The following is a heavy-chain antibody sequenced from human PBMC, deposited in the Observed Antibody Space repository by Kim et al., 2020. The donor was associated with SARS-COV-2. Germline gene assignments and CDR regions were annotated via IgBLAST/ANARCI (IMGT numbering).Heavy chain of an antibody. J-gene: IGHJ6*02. Sequence: GGSLRLSCEASGFTFSSSAMHWVRQAPGKGLEWVAVLLRDGRNKYYADSVKGRFTISRDTSQNTLYLQMHILRDQDPAVYYCERGGRVTGSGMDDWGQW. V-gene: IGHV3-33*01. CDR2: LLRDGRNK. D-gene: IGHD3-16*01. CDR3: ERGGRVTGSGMDD. CDR1: GFTFSSSA.